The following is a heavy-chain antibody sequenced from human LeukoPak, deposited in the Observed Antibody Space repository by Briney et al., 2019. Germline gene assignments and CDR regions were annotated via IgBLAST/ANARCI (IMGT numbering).Heavy chain of an antibody. J-gene: IGHJ4*02. D-gene: IGHD3-10*01. Sequence: SETLSLTCTVSGGSISSYYWSWIRQPPGKGLEWIGYIYYGGSTNYNHSLNSRVTISVDTSKDQFSLKLSSVSAADTAVYYCARVGTYGTGSYLSWLDYWGQGTLVTVSS. CDR1: GGSISSYY. CDR2: IYYGGST. CDR3: ARVGTYGTGSYLSWLDY. V-gene: IGHV4-59*01.